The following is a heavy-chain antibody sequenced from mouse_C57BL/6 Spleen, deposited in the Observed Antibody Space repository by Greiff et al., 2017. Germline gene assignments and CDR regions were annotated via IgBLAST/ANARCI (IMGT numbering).Heavy chain of an antibody. CDR2: ISDGGSYT. Sequence: EVQLVESGGGLVKPGGSLKLSCAASGFTFSSYAMSWVRQTPEKRLEWVATISDGGSYTYYPDNVKGRFTISRDNAKNNLYLQMSHLKSEDTAMYYCARGRDGRSYGYFDVWGTGTTVTVSS. V-gene: IGHV5-4*01. CDR3: ARGRDGRSYGYFDV. D-gene: IGHD1-1*01. J-gene: IGHJ1*03. CDR1: GFTFSSYA.